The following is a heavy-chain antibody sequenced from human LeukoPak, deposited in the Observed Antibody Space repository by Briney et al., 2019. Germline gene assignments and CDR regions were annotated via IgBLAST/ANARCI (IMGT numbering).Heavy chain of an antibody. CDR2: ISGSGGST. J-gene: IGHJ4*02. Sequence: GGSLRLSCAASGFTFSDYYMSWIRQAPGKGLEWVSAISGSGGSTYYADSVKGRFTISRDNSKNTLYLQMNSLRAEDTAVYYCAKDEDRHFLYYFDYWGQGTLVTVSS. CDR1: GFTFSDYY. D-gene: IGHD3-16*01. V-gene: IGHV3-23*01. CDR3: AKDEDRHFLYYFDY.